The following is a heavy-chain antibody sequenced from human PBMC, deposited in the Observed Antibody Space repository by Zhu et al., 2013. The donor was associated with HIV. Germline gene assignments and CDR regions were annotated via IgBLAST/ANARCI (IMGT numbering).Heavy chain of an antibody. Sequence: VHLVQSGTEVKKPGASLKVSCRVSGYTFTEHRIYWVRQAPGKRLEWVGLIHPVNGETIYAETFSDRVTITADTSLDTAYLELTSLRSDDTAVYFCATGYPIRFLANFWGQGTLVTASS. CDR2: IHPVNGET. CDR1: GYTFTEHR. V-gene: IGHV1-69-2*01. D-gene: IGHD3-3*01. CDR3: ATGYPIRFLANF. J-gene: IGHJ4*02.